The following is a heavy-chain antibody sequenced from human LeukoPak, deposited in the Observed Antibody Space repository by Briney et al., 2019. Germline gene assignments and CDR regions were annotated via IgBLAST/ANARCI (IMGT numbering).Heavy chain of an antibody. CDR2: VNHSGST. CDR3: ARVVMEYSSSPAFDY. V-gene: IGHV4-4*02. J-gene: IGHJ4*02. Sequence: PSETLSLTCAVSGGSISSSNWWSWVRPPPGKGLEWIGEVNHSGSTNYNPSLKSRVTISVDTSKNQFSLKLSSVTAADTAVYYCARVVMEYSSSPAFDYWGQGTLVTVSS. D-gene: IGHD6-6*01. CDR1: GGSISSSNW.